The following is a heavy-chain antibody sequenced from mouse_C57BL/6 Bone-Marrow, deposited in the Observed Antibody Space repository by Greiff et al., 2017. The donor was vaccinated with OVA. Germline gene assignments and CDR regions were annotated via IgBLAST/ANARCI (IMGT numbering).Heavy chain of an antibody. V-gene: IGHV14-1*01. Sequence: VQLQQSGAELVRPGASVKLSCTASGFNIKDYYMHWVKQRPEQGLEWIGRIDPEDGDTEYAPKFQGKATMTADTSSNTAYLQISSLTSEDTAVYYCTFITTVVAPYWYFDVWGTGTTVTVSS. CDR2: IDPEDGDT. J-gene: IGHJ1*03. CDR3: TFITTVVAPYWYFDV. CDR1: GFNIKDYY. D-gene: IGHD1-1*01.